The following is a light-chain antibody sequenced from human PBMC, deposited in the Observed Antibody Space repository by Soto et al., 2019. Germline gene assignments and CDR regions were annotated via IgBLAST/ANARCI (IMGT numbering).Light chain of an antibody. CDR2: DAS. CDR3: QQSYSNPWT. Sequence: AIQLTQSPSSLSASLGDRVTITCRASQGISSALAWYQQKPGKAPKLLIYDASSLESGVPSRFSGSGSGTDFTLTISSLQPEDFATYYCQQSYSNPWTFGQGTKVDIK. V-gene: IGKV1-13*02. J-gene: IGKJ1*01. CDR1: QGISSA.